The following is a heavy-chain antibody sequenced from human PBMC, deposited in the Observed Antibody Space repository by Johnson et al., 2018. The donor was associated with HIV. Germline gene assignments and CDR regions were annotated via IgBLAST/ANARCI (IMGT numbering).Heavy chain of an antibody. CDR3: ARGYGGNYDAFDI. CDR2: TWFDGSNK. D-gene: IGHD4-23*01. V-gene: IGHV3-33*01. J-gene: IGHJ3*02. CDR1: GFTFSNYG. Sequence: QMQLVESGGGVVQPGRSLRLSCAASGFTFSNYGMHWVRQAPGKGLEWVAVTWFDGSNKYYSDSVKGRFTISRDNSKNTLYLRMNSLRAEDTAVYYCARGYGGNYDAFDIWGQGTMVTVSS.